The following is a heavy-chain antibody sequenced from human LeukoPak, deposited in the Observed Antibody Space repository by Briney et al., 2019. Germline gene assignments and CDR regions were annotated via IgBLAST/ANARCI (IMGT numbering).Heavy chain of an antibody. V-gene: IGHV4-34*01. CDR2: INHSGST. CDR1: GGSFSGYY. CDR3: ARGRSITIFGVVIQYYYYMDV. D-gene: IGHD3-3*01. Sequence: SETLSLTCAVYGGSFSGYYWSWIRQPPGKGLECIVEINHSGSTNYNPSLKSRVTISVDTSKNQFSLKLSSVTAADTAVYYCARGRSITIFGVVIQYYYYMDVWGKGTTVTVSS. J-gene: IGHJ6*03.